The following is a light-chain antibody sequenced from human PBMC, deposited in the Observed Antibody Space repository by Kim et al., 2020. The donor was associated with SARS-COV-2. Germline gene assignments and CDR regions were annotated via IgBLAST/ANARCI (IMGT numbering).Light chain of an antibody. V-gene: IGLV1-44*01. CDR2: NNS. J-gene: IGLJ3*02. CDR3: AGWDDSLNAWV. Sequence: GQGVTISCSGSNSNIGSNTVHWYQHLPGTAPKLLIYNNSQRPSGVPDRFSGSKSGTSASLAISGLQSEDEADYYCAGWDDSLNAWVFGGGTKLTVL. CDR1: NSNIGSNT.